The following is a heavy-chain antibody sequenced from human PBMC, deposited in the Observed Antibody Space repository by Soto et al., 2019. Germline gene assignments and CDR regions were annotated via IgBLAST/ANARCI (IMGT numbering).Heavy chain of an antibody. J-gene: IGHJ3*02. CDR2: IWNDGSNE. CDR3: VRDAADSGYAFDI. V-gene: IGHV3-33*01. CDR1: GFTFSRDA. D-gene: IGHD3-10*01. Sequence: QLVESGGGVVQPGRSLRLSCAASGFTFSRDAMHWVRQAPGKGLEWVAFIWNDGSNEYYADSVKGRAIISRDSSENTVYLQMNRLRGEDTAVYFCVRDAADSGYAFDIWGQGTMVTVSS.